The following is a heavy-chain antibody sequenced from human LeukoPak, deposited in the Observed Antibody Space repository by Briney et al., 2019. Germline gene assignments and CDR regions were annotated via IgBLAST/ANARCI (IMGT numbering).Heavy chain of an antibody. CDR3: ARDSSGPAF. Sequence: GGSLRLSCAASGFIFSSYSMSWVRQAPGKGLEWVSVITGSGGNTYYADSVKGRFTISRDSSKNTLYLQMNSLRVDDTAVYYCARDSSGPAFWGQGTLVTVSS. J-gene: IGHJ4*02. D-gene: IGHD6-19*01. CDR1: GFIFSSYS. V-gene: IGHV3-23*01. CDR2: ITGSGGNT.